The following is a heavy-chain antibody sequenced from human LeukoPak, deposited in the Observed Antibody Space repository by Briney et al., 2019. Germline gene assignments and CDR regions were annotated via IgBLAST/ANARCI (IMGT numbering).Heavy chain of an antibody. D-gene: IGHD1-26*01. CDR3: ARHSGSYYDNYDY. CDR2: ISYSGST. CDR1: GGSISRYY. V-gene: IGHV4-59*08. J-gene: IGHJ4*02. Sequence: SETLSLTCTVSGGSISRYYWSWIRQPPGKGLEWIGYISYSGSTNYNPSLKSRVTISVDTSKNQFSLKLNSVTATGTAVYYCARHSGSYYDNYDYWGQGTLVTVSS.